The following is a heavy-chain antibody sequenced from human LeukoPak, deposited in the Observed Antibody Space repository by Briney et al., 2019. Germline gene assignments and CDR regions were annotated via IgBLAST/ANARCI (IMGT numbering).Heavy chain of an antibody. Sequence: GGSLRLSCEASGFTFSSYAMSWVRQAPGKGLEWVSAISGSGGSTYYADSVKGRFTISRDNSKNTLYLQMNSLRAEDTAVYYCAKTAMGATTLYYFDYWGQGTLVTVSS. V-gene: IGHV3-23*01. CDR2: ISGSGGST. CDR1: GFTFSSYA. J-gene: IGHJ4*02. D-gene: IGHD1-26*01. CDR3: AKTAMGATTLYYFDY.